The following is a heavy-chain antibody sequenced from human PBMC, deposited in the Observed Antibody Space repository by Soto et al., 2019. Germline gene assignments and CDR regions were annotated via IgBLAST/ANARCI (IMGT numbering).Heavy chain of an antibody. J-gene: IGHJ3*02. CDR3: ARDLASYDFWSGYRRTHHAFDI. D-gene: IGHD3-3*01. Sequence: PSETLSLTCAVYGGSFSGYYWSWIRQPPGKGLEWIGEINHSGSTNYNPSLKSRVTISVDTSKNQFSLKLSSVTAADTAVYYCARDLASYDFWSGYRRTHHAFDIWGQGTMVTVSS. CDR2: INHSGST. V-gene: IGHV4-34*01. CDR1: GGSFSGYY.